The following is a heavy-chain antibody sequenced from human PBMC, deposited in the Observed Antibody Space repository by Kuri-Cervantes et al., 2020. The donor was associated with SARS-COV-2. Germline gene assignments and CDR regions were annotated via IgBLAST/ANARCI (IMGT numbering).Heavy chain of an antibody. CDR1: GFAVTNYY. Sequence: GESLKISCAASGFAVTNYYMSWVRQAPGKGLEWVSVIYRGGSTYHADSVKGRFTISRDNSKNTLYLQMNSLRAEDTAVYYCASGHGDALISIDYWGQGTLVTVSS. CDR2: IYRGGST. V-gene: IGHV3-66*02. J-gene: IGHJ4*02. D-gene: IGHD4-17*01. CDR3: ASGHGDALISIDY.